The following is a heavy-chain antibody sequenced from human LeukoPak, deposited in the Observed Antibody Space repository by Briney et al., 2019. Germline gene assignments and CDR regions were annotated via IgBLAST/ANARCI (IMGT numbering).Heavy chain of an antibody. CDR1: GGSISSSY. J-gene: IGHJ4*02. D-gene: IGHD4-23*01. Sequence: YPSETLSLTCTVSGGSISSSYCSWIRQPPGKGLEWIGYIYHSESTNYNPSLKSRVTISVDTSKNQFSLKPSSVTAADTAVYYCARQAGGTSGPFDYWGQGTLVTVSS. CDR2: IYHSEST. CDR3: ARQAGGTSGPFDY. V-gene: IGHV4-59*08.